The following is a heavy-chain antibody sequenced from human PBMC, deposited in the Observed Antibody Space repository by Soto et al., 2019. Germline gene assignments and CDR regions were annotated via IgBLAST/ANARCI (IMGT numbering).Heavy chain of an antibody. D-gene: IGHD5-12*01. CDR2: MNPNSGNT. CDR1: GYTFTSYD. CDR3: ARSHSGYLTRNYMDV. J-gene: IGHJ6*03. Sequence: ASVKVSCKASGYTFTSYDINWVRQATGQGLEWMGWMNPNSGNTGYAQKFQGRVTMTRNTSISTAYMELSSLRSEDTAVYYCARSHSGYLTRNYMDVWGKGTTVTVSS. V-gene: IGHV1-8*01.